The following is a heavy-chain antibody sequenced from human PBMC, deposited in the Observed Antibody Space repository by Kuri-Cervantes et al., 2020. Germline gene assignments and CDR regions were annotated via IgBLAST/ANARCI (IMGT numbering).Heavy chain of an antibody. D-gene: IGHD3-9*01. Sequence: ASVKVSCKASGYTFTSYPMQWVRQAPGQRLEWIGWVNPGNGNTRYSQKFLDRVTITRDTSATTAYVELSSLRSEDTAVYYCARDRHDWRDYYYMDVWGKGTTVTVSS. CDR3: ARDRHDWRDYYYMDV. V-gene: IGHV1-3*01. CDR2: VNPGNGNT. J-gene: IGHJ6*03. CDR1: GYTFTSYP.